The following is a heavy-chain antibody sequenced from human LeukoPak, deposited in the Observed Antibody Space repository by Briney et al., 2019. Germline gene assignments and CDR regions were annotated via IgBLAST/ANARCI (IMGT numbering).Heavy chain of an antibody. D-gene: IGHD3-10*01. CDR2: INHSGST. J-gene: IGHJ6*03. CDR3: ARRLGRKFGERFYYYHYMDV. CDR1: GGSFSGYY. V-gene: IGHV4-34*01. Sequence: PSETLSLTCAVYGGSFSGYYWSWIRQPPGKGLEWIGEINHSGSTNYSPSLKSRVTMSVDTSKKQFSLNLSSVTAADTAVYYCARRLGRKFGERFYYYHYMDVWGKGTTVTISS.